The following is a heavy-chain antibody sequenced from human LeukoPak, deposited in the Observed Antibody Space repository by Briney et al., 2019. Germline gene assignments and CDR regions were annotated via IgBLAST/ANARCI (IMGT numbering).Heavy chain of an antibody. Sequence: GGSLRLSCAASGFTFSSYWMSWVRQAPGKGLEWVANINKDGGEKYYVDSVKGRFTISRDNAKNSLYLQMNSLRADDTAVYYCVKDSPPRYSGSPPAYWGQGTLVTISS. J-gene: IGHJ4*02. CDR3: VKDSPPRYSGSPPAY. CDR2: INKDGGEK. D-gene: IGHD1-26*01. CDR1: GFTFSSYW. V-gene: IGHV3-7*03.